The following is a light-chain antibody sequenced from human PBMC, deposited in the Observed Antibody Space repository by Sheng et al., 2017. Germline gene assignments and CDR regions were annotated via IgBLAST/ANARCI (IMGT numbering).Light chain of an antibody. J-gene: IGKJ1*01. CDR1: QNVRIW. CDR2: KAS. Sequence: IQMTPSPSTLSASVGDRVTITCRASQNVRIWLAWYQHKPGKAPKALIYKASNLESGVPSRFSGGGSGTQFTLTITNLQPDDFATYYCQQYSDDWSFGQGTKVENK. V-gene: IGKV1-5*03. CDR3: QQYSDDWS.